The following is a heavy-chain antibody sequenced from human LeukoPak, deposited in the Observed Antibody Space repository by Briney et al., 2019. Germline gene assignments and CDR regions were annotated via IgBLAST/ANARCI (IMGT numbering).Heavy chain of an antibody. CDR2: ISWNSGSI. Sequence: GGSLRLSCAASGFTFDDYAMHWVRQAPGKGLEWVSGISWNSGSIGYADSVKGRFTISRDNAKNSLYLQMNSLRAEDTALYYCAKDFSYDFWSGYENYFDYWGQGTLVTVSS. CDR1: GFTFDDYA. J-gene: IGHJ4*02. D-gene: IGHD3-3*01. V-gene: IGHV3-9*01. CDR3: AKDFSYDFWSGYENYFDY.